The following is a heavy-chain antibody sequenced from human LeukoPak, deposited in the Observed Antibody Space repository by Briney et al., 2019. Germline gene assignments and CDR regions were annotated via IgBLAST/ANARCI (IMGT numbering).Heavy chain of an antibody. CDR3: ARLGSPRYSNYNWYFDL. CDR2: ISYDGSNK. J-gene: IGHJ2*01. V-gene: IGHV3-30*03. CDR1: GFTFSSYG. Sequence: GRSLRLSCAASGFTFSSYGMHWVRQAPGKGLEWVAVISYDGSNKYYADSVKGRFTISRDNSKNTLYLQMNGLRAGDTAVYYCARLGSPRYSNYNWYFDLWGRGTLVTVSS. D-gene: IGHD4-11*01.